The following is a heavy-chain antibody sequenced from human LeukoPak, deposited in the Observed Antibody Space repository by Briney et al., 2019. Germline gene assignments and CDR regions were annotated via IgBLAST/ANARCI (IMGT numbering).Heavy chain of an antibody. V-gene: IGHV5-51*01. J-gene: IGHJ4*02. D-gene: IGHD3-3*01. Sequence: KPGEPLKISCEASGYSFTGYWICWVRQMPGKGLEWMGVIYPGDSDTRYSPSFHGLITISAYKSISTAYMQRSSLKASDTAMYYCARGDDFWSGLAVGWGQGTLVTVRS. CDR2: IYPGDSDT. CDR1: GYSFTGYW. CDR3: ARGDDFWSGLAVG.